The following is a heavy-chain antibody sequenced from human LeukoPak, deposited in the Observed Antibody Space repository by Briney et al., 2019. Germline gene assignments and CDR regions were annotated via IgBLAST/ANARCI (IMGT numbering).Heavy chain of an antibody. CDR1: GYSISSGYY. Sequence: SETLSLTCTVSGYSISSGYYWGWIRQPPGKGLEWIGSIYHSGSTYYNPSLKSRVTISVDTSKNQFSLKLSSVTAADTAVYYCASQHYCSGGSCYSIRHENYYYYYMDVWGKGTTVTVSS. J-gene: IGHJ6*03. CDR2: IYHSGST. V-gene: IGHV4-38-2*02. CDR3: ASQHYCSGGSCYSIRHENYYYYYMDV. D-gene: IGHD2-15*01.